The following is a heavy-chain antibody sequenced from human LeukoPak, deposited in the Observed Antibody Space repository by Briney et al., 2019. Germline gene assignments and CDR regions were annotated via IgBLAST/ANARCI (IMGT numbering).Heavy chain of an antibody. Sequence: PSETLSLTCTVSGGSISSYYWSWIRQPPGKGLEWTGYIYYSGSTNYNPSLKSRVTISVDTSKNQFSLKLSSVTAADTAVYYCARVNAMIVGSLMDVWGQGTTVTVSS. V-gene: IGHV4-59*01. CDR1: GGSISSYY. CDR2: IYYSGST. D-gene: IGHD3-22*01. CDR3: ARVNAMIVGSLMDV. J-gene: IGHJ6*02.